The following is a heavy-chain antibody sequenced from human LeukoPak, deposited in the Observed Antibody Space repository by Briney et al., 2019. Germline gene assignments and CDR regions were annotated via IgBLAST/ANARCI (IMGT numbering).Heavy chain of an antibody. CDR2: ITGNGGST. CDR3: ARIWQWLALDY. D-gene: IGHD6-19*01. V-gene: IGHV3-64*02. Sequence: GGSLRPSCAASGFTFSTYAMHWARQAPGKGLEYVSAITGNGGSTYYADSVKGRFTISRDNSKNTLYLQMGSLRTEDMAVYYCARIWQWLALDYWGQGTLVTVSS. CDR1: GFTFSTYA. J-gene: IGHJ4*02.